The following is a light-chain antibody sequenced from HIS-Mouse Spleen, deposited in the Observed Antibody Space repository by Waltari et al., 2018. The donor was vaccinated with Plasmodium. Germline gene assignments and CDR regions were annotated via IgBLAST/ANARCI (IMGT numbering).Light chain of an antibody. V-gene: IGLV2-11*01. CDR3: CSYAGSYTLV. CDR1: SSAVGGYNY. Sequence: QSALTQPRSVSGSPGQSVTISCTGTSSAVGGYNYVSWYHQHPGTAPKLMIYDVSKRPSGFPDRFSGSKSGNTASLTISGLQAEDEADYYCCSYAGSYTLVFGGGTKLAVL. J-gene: IGLJ2*01. CDR2: DVS.